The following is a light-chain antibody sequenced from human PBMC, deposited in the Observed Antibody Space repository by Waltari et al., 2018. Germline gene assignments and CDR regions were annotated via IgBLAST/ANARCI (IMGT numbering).Light chain of an antibody. CDR3: QQSYSAPPS. CDR1: QTISTN. V-gene: IGKV1-39*01. J-gene: IGKJ4*01. Sequence: DIQMTQSPSSLSASLGDRVTITCRASQTISTNLNWYQHRPGKVPKLLIYAATFLQSGVPSGFSGSGSGTDFTLTIRSLQPEDFVFYFCQQSYSAPPSFGGGTKVDVK. CDR2: AAT.